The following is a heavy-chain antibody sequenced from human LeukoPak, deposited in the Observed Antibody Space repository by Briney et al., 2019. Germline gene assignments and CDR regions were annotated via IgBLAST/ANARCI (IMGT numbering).Heavy chain of an antibody. CDR3: AKHDYGENWYFAL. CDR1: GITFSNYG. V-gene: IGHV3-30*18. D-gene: IGHD4-17*01. Sequence: PGGSLRLSCVASGITFSNYGMHWVRQAPGKGLEWVAVISYDGSKKYYAGSVKGRFTISRDNSRNTLYLHMNSLRAEDMAMYYCAKHDYGENWYFALWGRGTLVTVSS. CDR2: ISYDGSKK. J-gene: IGHJ2*01.